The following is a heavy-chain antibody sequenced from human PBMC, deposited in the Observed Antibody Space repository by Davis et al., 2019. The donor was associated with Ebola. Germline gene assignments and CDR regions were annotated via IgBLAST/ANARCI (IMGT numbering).Heavy chain of an antibody. CDR1: GGSVSSGSYY. CDR2: IYNSGRT. V-gene: IGHV4-61*01. Sequence: MPSETLSLTCSVSGGSVSSGSYYWTWIRQPPGKGLEWIGHIYNSGRTNYNPSLKSRVTISVDTSKNQFSLKLTSVTAADTAVYFCAREYTYWGQGTLVTVSS. D-gene: IGHD5-18*01. CDR3: AREYTY. J-gene: IGHJ4*02.